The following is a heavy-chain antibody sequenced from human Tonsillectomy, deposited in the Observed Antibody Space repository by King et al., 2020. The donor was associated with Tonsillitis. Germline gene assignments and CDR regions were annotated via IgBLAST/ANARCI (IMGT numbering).Heavy chain of an antibody. Sequence: VQLQQWGAGLLKPSETLSLTCAVYGGSFSAYYCSWLRQPPGKGLEWIGEIHHIGTTNYNPSLKSRVTISVDMSKNQFSLRLKSVTAADTAVYYCEASLYYDFWSGYNWFDPWGQGTLAT. V-gene: IGHV4-34*01. CDR1: GGSFSAYY. CDR3: EASLYYDFWSGYNWFDP. CDR2: IHHIGTT. J-gene: IGHJ5*02. D-gene: IGHD3-3*01.